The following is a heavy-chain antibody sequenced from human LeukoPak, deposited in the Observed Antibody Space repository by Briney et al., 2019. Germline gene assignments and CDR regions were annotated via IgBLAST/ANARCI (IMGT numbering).Heavy chain of an antibody. CDR2: ISSNGGST. CDR3: ARGSETEGAWFDP. J-gene: IGHJ5*02. CDR1: EFSFRSFA. Sequence: PGGSLRLSCSASEFSFRSFAMHWVRQPPGKGLEYVSAISSNGGSTYYADSVKGRFTISRDNSKNMLYLQMSSLRAEDTAVYYCARGSETEGAWFDPWGQGTLVTVSS. D-gene: IGHD2-15*01. V-gene: IGHV3-64D*06.